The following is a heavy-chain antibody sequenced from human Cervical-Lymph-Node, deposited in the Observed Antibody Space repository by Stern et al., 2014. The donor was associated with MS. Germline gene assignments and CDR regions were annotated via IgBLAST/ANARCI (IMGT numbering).Heavy chain of an antibody. J-gene: IGHJ3*02. CDR1: GNSFSTYW. CDR3: ATFSGSHSDAFDK. V-gene: IGHV5-51*01. D-gene: IGHD5-12*01. Sequence: EVQLVQSGAGVKKAGESLNISCKGNGNSFSTYWIAWVRQMPGKGLEWMGTIYPGDSDTRYSPSFRGQITISADKSISTAFLQWSRLKASDTAMYFCATFSGSHSDAFDKWGQGTMVTVSS. CDR2: IYPGDSDT.